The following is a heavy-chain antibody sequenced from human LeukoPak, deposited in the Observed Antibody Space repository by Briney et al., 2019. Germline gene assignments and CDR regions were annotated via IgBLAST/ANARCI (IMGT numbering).Heavy chain of an antibody. CDR2: ISAYNGNT. Sequence: ASVKVSCKASGYTFTTFGISWVRQAPGQGLEWMGWISAYNGNTIYAQPPQGRVTMTTDTSTNTAYMELRSLRSDDTAVYYCTRDLGQWLSRSIFFDYWGQGTLVTVSS. J-gene: IGHJ4*02. CDR1: GYTFTTFG. V-gene: IGHV1-18*01. CDR3: TRDLGQWLSRSIFFDY. D-gene: IGHD6-19*01.